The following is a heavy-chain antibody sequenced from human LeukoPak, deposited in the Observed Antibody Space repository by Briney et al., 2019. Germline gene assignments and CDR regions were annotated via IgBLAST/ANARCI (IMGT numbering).Heavy chain of an antibody. V-gene: IGHV3-23*01. Sequence: PGGSLRLSCAASGFTFSSYAMSWVRQAPGKGLEWVSAISGSGGSTYYADSVKGRFTISRDNSKNTLYLQMNSLRAEDTAVYYCAKGGVRGYSYASDYWGQGTLVTVSS. CDR3: AKGGVRGYSYASDY. CDR2: ISGSGGST. J-gene: IGHJ4*02. D-gene: IGHD5-18*01. CDR1: GFTFSSYA.